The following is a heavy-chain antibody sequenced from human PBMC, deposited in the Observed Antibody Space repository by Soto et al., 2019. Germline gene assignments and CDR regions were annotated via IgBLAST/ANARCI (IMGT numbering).Heavy chain of an antibody. Sequence: PXGSRRQSCAASGFTFSNYWLSWVRQAPGKGLEWVANIKQHGGEQYYVESVEGRFTISRDNAKSSLFLQMNSLRTEDTAVYYWARDPAGSGFDFWVSDVWGEGTTVSVSS. J-gene: IGHJ6*01. CDR3: ARDPAGSGFDFWVSDV. V-gene: IGHV3-7*01. D-gene: IGHD3-22*01. CDR2: IKQHGGEQ. CDR1: GFTFSNYW.